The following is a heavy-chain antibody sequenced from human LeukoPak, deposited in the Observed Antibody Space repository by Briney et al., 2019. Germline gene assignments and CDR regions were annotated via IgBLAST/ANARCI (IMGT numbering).Heavy chain of an antibody. CDR3: ARYRNSGYVNYWYFDL. J-gene: IGHJ2*01. D-gene: IGHD3-22*01. CDR1: GFTVSSNY. V-gene: IGHV3-53*04. Sequence: QTGGSLRLSWAASGFTVSSNYMSWVRQAPGKGLGWVSVIYSGGSTYYADSVKGRSTISRHNHKNTLYLQMNSLRDEETAVYYCARYRNSGYVNYWYFDLWGRGTLVTVSS. CDR2: IYSGGST.